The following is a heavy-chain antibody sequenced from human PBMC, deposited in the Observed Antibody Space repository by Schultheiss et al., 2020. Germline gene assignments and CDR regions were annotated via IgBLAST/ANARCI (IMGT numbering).Heavy chain of an antibody. CDR3: ARGGAATAIDY. D-gene: IGHD1-26*01. V-gene: IGHV3-21*01. Sequence: GGSLRLSCAASGFTFSSYSMNWVRQAPGKGLEWVSSISSSSSYIYYADSVKGRFTISRDNAKNSLYLQMNSLRAEDTAVYYCARGGAATAIDYWGQGTLVTVSS. CDR1: GFTFSSYS. J-gene: IGHJ4*02. CDR2: ISSSSSYI.